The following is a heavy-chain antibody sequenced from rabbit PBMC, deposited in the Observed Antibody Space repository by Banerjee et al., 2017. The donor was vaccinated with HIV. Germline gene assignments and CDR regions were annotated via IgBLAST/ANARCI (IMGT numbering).Heavy chain of an antibody. J-gene: IGHJ4*01. CDR1: GFDFSSYYM. Sequence: QEQLKETGGGLVQPGGSLTLSCKASGFDFSSYYMSWVRQAPGKGLEWIGTIYAGSGSTDYASWVNGRFTISKASSTTVTLQMTSLTAADTATYFCARSADAGCAYALWGQGTLVTVS. CDR3: ARSADAGCAYAL. V-gene: IGHV1S45*01. D-gene: IGHD6-1*01. CDR2: IYAGSGST.